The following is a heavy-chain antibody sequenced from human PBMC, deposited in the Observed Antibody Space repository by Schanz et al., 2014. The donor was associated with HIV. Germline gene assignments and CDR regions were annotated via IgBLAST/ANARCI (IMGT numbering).Heavy chain of an antibody. V-gene: IGHV3-33*08. Sequence: QVQLVESGGGVVQPGRSLRLSCAGSGLTFSTYGMHWVRQAPGKGLEWVAVIWYDGSNKYYADSVKGRFTISRDNSKNTLYLQMNSLRADDTAVYYCARGSGPYYYYYGMDVWGQGTLVTVSS. D-gene: IGHD3-10*01. CDR1: GLTFSTYG. CDR2: IWYDGSNK. J-gene: IGHJ6*02. CDR3: ARGSGPYYYYYGMDV.